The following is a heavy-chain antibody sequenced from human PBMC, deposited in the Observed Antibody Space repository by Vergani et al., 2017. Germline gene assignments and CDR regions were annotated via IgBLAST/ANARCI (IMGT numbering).Heavy chain of an antibody. V-gene: IGHV3-30*03. CDR2: ISYDGTQK. CDR3: ATKSCGTPGCQIGYFRE. J-gene: IGHJ1*01. D-gene: IGHD1-1*01. Sequence: QVHLVESGGGVVQPGRSLRLSCVVSGFTSSYYGMHWVRQAPGKGLEWGAVISYDGTQKYYADSVKGRFTISRDNSKSTLYLQMNSLRTEDTAVYYCATKSCGTPGCQIGYFREGGQGTLVTVSS. CDR1: GFTSSYYG.